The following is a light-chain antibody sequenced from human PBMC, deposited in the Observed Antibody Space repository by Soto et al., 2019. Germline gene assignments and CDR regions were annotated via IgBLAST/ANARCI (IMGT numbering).Light chain of an antibody. J-gene: IGKJ3*01. CDR3: QQYNSSSFG. CDR2: DAS. V-gene: IGKV1-5*01. CDR1: QSIRNW. Sequence: DIQITQSPSTLSASVGDRVTITCRASQSIRNWLAWYQQKPGKAPKLLIYDASTLDSGVPSRFGGSGSGTEFTLTITSLQPADFATYHCQQYNSSSFGFGPGTKVDIK.